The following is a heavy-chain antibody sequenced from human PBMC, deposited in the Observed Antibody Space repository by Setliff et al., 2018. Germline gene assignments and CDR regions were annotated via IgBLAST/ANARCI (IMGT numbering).Heavy chain of an antibody. CDR1: GGPFSGAS. V-gene: IGHV4-59*01. D-gene: IGHD3-16*01. CDR3: ARGGVLGNAFDI. J-gene: IGHJ3*02. Sequence: SETLSLTCTVSGGPFSGASIWSWIRQPPGKGLEFIGYVYHSGTAKYDPSLESRAIMSVDASKNEISLKLKSVTAADTAVYYCARGGVLGNAFDIWGQGTMVTVSS. CDR2: VYHSGTA.